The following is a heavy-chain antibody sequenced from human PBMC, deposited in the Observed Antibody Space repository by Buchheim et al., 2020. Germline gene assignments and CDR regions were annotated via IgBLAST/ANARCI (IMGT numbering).Heavy chain of an antibody. Sequence: EVQLVESGGGLVQPGGSLRLSCAASGFTFSSYSMNWVRQAPGKGLVWVGHINGDGSDRSYADSVKGRFTISRDNAKNTLYLQMNSLTADDTAVYYCARDRGYCIVDPWGQGTL. CDR2: INGDGSDR. CDR3: ARDRGYCIVDP. CDR1: GFTFSSYS. J-gene: IGHJ5*02. V-gene: IGHV3-74*01. D-gene: IGHD2-15*01.